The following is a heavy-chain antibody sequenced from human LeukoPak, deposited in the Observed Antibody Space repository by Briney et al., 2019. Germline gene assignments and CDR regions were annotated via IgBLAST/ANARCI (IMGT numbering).Heavy chain of an antibody. J-gene: IGHJ4*02. Sequence: GGSLRLSCAASGFTFSSYAMHWARQAPGKGLEWVAVISYDGSNKYYVDSVKGRFTISRDNSKNTLYLQKNSLRAEDTAVYYCARAIVFTSSFDYWGQGTLVTVSS. D-gene: IGHD1-26*01. CDR2: ISYDGSNK. V-gene: IGHV3-30-3*01. CDR3: ARAIVFTSSFDY. CDR1: GFTFSSYA.